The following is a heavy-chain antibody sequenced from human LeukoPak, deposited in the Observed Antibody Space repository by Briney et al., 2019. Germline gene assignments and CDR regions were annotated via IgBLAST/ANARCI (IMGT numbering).Heavy chain of an antibody. CDR2: INHSGST. Sequence: SETLSLTCAVYDGSFSGYSWSWIRQPPGKGLEWIGEINHSGSTNYNPSLKSRVTVSVDTSENQFSLKLSSVTAADTAVYYCARGRPVAGANWFDPWGQGALVTVSS. D-gene: IGHD6-13*01. J-gene: IGHJ5*02. CDR3: ARGRPVAGANWFDP. CDR1: DGSFSGYS. V-gene: IGHV4-34*01.